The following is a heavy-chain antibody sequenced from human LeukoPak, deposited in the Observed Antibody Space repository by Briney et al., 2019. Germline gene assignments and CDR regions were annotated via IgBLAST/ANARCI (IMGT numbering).Heavy chain of an antibody. Sequence: GGSLRLSCAASGFTFSNYDMHWVRQATGKGLEWVSAIGTAGDTYYPGSVKGRFTISRENAKNSLYLQMNSLRAGDTAVYYCARKTRLGAAYDYWGQGTLVTVSS. V-gene: IGHV3-13*01. J-gene: IGHJ4*02. CDR1: GFTFSNYD. CDR3: ARKTRLGAAYDY. CDR2: IGTAGDT. D-gene: IGHD4/OR15-4a*01.